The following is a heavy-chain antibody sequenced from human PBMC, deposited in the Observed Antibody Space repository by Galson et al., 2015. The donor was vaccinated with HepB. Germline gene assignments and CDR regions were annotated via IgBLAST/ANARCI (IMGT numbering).Heavy chain of an antibody. D-gene: IGHD1-26*01. CDR3: ARAWVSGSYGVYYFDY. J-gene: IGHJ4*02. V-gene: IGHV1-46*01. Sequence: SVKVSCKASGYTFTSYHMHWVRQAPGQGLEWMGIINPSGGSTSYAQKFQGRVTMTRDTSTSTVYMELSSLRSEDTAVYYCARAWVSGSYGVYYFDYWGQGTLVTVSS. CDR1: GYTFTSYH. CDR2: INPSGGST.